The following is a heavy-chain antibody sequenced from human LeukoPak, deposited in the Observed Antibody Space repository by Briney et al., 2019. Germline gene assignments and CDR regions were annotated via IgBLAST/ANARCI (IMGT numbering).Heavy chain of an antibody. V-gene: IGHV1-69*04. Sequence: SVTVSCKASGGTFSSYAISWVRQAPGQGIEWMGRIIPIFGIANYAQKFQGRVTITEDKSTSTDYMELSSLSSEDTAVYYCAREGYYDSSGYDPPSYYFDYWGQGTLVTVSS. CDR2: IIPIFGIA. J-gene: IGHJ4*02. D-gene: IGHD3-22*01. CDR1: GGTFSSYA. CDR3: AREGYYDSSGYDPPSYYFDY.